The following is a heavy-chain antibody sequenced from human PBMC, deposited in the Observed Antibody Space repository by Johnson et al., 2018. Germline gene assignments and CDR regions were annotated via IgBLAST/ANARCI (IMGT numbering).Heavy chain of an antibody. Sequence: QVQLVQSGGGVVQPGRSLRLSCAASGFTFSSYAMHWVRQAPGKGLEWVAVISYDGSNKYYAESVKGRFIISRDNSKNTLYLQMNSLRAEDTAVYYCARDPCSGGSCYLYYYYYYMDVWGKGTTVTVSS. CDR3: ARDPCSGGSCYLYYYYYYMDV. CDR1: GFTFSSYA. CDR2: ISYDGSNK. V-gene: IGHV3-30-3*01. J-gene: IGHJ6*03. D-gene: IGHD2-15*01.